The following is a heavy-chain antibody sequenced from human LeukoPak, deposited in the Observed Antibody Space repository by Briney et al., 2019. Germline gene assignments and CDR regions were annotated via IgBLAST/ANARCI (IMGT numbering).Heavy chain of an antibody. CDR1: GFTFSSYA. Sequence: GGSLRLSCAASGFTFSSYAMSWVRQPPGKGLVWVSRINSDGRSTSYTDSVKGRFTISRDNAKNTLYLQMNSLRAEDAALYYCAREGDYGDYYFDYWGQGTLVTVSS. CDR3: AREGDYGDYYFDY. CDR2: INSDGRST. J-gene: IGHJ4*02. V-gene: IGHV3-74*01. D-gene: IGHD4-17*01.